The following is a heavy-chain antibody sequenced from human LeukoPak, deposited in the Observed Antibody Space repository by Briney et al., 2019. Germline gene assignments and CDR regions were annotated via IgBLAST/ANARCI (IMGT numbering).Heavy chain of an antibody. Sequence: KAGESLKISCKGSGHSFTSYWIGWVRQMPGKGLEWMGIIYPGDSDTRYSPSFQGQVTISADKSISTAYLQWSSLKASDTAMYYCASAYEAVGFGYFDYWGQGTLVTVSS. CDR1: GHSFTSYW. J-gene: IGHJ4*02. CDR3: ASAYEAVGFGYFDY. CDR2: IYPGDSDT. V-gene: IGHV5-51*01. D-gene: IGHD3-10*01.